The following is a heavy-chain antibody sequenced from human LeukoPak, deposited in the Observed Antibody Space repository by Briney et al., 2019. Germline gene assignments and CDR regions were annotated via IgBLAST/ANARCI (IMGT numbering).Heavy chain of an antibody. Sequence: GASLRLSCAASGYTFSSFSINWVRQAPGKGLEWVSSISVRSNYIYYADSVRGRFSISRDDARNSLYLQMDSLRGDDTAVYYCARLRRNSDSSGYYYYYDYWGQGTLVTVSS. V-gene: IGHV3-21*01. CDR3: ARLRRNSDSSGYYYYYDY. J-gene: IGHJ4*02. CDR2: ISVRSNYI. D-gene: IGHD3-22*01. CDR1: GYTFSSFS.